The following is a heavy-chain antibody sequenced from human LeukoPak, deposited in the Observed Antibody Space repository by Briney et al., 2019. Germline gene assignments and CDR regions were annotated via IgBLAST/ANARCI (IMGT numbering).Heavy chain of an antibody. Sequence: PGGSLRLSCAASRFTFSAYSMTWVRQAPGKGLEWVSAISGSGDNTYYADSVKGQFTISRDNAKNTLYLQMNSLTAEDTAVYYCARDRGYQMVDPWGQGTLVTVSS. D-gene: IGHD5-12*01. CDR3: ARDRGYQMVDP. CDR1: RFTFSAYS. CDR2: ISGSGDNT. J-gene: IGHJ5*02. V-gene: IGHV3-23*01.